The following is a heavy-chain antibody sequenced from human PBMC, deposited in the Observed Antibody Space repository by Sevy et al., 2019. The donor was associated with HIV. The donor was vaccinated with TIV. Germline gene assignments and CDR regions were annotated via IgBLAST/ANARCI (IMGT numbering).Heavy chain of an antibody. D-gene: IGHD6-13*01. V-gene: IGHV3-33*06. CDR2: IWYDGSNK. Sequence: GESLKISCAASGFTFSSYGMHWVRQAPGKGLEWVAVIWYDGSNKYYADSVKGRFTISRDNSKNTLYLQMNSLRAEDTAVYYCAKPSGYSSSWPDAFDIWGQGTMVTVSS. J-gene: IGHJ3*02. CDR3: AKPSGYSSSWPDAFDI. CDR1: GFTFSSYG.